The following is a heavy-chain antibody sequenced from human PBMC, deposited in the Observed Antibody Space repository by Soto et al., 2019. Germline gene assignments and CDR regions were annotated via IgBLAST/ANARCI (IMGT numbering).Heavy chain of an antibody. J-gene: IGHJ4*02. CDR1: GFTLSIFS. Sequence: EVQLVESGGILVQPGGSLRLSCAASGFTLSIFSMNWVRQAPGKGLEWVSYIRRSTSVPSYADSVKGRFTISRDNAKNSLYLQMNSLRVEDTAVYYCGRVAESGYYTVEYWGQGTLVTVSS. CDR2: IRRSTSVP. CDR3: GRVAESGYYTVEY. V-gene: IGHV3-48*01. D-gene: IGHD3-22*01.